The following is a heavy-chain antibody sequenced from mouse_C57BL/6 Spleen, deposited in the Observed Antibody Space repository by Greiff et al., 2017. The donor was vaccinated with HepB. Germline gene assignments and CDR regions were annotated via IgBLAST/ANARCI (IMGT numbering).Heavy chain of an antibody. CDR2: IHPNSRST. J-gene: IGHJ4*01. Sequence: QVQLKQPGAELVKPGASVKLSCKASGYTFTSYWMHWVKQRPGQGLEWIGMIHPNSRSTNYNEKFKSKATLTVEKASSTAYMQLSSLTSEDSAVYYCATLYYGNRYAMDYWGQGTSVTVSS. CDR1: GYTFTSYW. CDR3: ATLYYGNRYAMDY. D-gene: IGHD2-1*01. V-gene: IGHV1-64*01.